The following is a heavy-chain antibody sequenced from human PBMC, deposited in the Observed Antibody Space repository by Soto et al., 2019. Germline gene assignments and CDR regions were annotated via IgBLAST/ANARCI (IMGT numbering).Heavy chain of an antibody. CDR3: ARLGGYVSVGYYYLWDS. J-gene: IGHJ4*02. Sequence: QFQLPEAGPGLVKAFETLALHCRFPGGILNWDWFFRGLVRQAPGKGVEWVGVINHWGSTYHNLSLKGRVTMSVDASRNQFSLKLTSMTAADTAVYYCARLGGYVSVGYYYLWDSWGQGTLVTVSS. CDR1: GGILNWDWFF. CDR2: INHWGST. V-gene: IGHV4-39*01. D-gene: IGHD3-22*01.